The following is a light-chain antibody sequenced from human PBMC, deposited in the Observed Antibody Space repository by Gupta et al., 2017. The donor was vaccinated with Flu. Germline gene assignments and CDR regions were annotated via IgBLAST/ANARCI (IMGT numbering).Light chain of an antibody. Sequence: PSAGSASVGNRVTITCRASYDISFWLALYQQKPRKAPKLIIYSASHLQKEVPSRFSGSGSGTDFTLTISSLQPEDFATYYCQQSYSFPRTFGRGTRVEVK. J-gene: IGKJ4*02. V-gene: IGKV1-12*01. CDR2: SAS. CDR1: YDISFW. CDR3: QQSYSFPRT.